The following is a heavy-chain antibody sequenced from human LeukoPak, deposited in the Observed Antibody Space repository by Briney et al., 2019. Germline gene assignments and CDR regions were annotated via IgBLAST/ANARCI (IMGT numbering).Heavy chain of an antibody. V-gene: IGHV4-31*03. D-gene: IGHD6-13*01. J-gene: IGHJ6*03. CDR1: GGSISSGGYY. CDR3: ARDKRQLGKISYYYMDV. CDR2: IYYSGST. Sequence: SETLSLTCTVSGGSISSGGYYWSWIRQHPGKGLEWIGYIYYSGSTYYNPSLKRRVTISVDTSKNQFSLKLSSVTAADTAVYYCARDKRQLGKISYYYMDVWGKGTTVTVSS.